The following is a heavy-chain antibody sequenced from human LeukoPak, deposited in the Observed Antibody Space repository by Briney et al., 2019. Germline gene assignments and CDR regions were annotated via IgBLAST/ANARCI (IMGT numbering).Heavy chain of an antibody. CDR3: ARHSPNLLPDY. J-gene: IGHJ4*02. Sequence: PSETLSLTCTVSGGSISSYYWSWIRQPPGKGLEWIGYIYYSGSTNYNPSLKSRVTISVDTSKNQFSLKLSSVTAADTAVYYCARHSPNLLPDYWGQGTLVTVSS. V-gene: IGHV4-59*08. CDR1: GGSISSYY. D-gene: IGHD2-15*01. CDR2: IYYSGST.